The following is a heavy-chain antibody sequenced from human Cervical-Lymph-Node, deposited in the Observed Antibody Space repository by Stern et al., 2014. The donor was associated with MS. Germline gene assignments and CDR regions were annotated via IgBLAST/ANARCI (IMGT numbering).Heavy chain of an antibody. V-gene: IGHV1-18*04. J-gene: IGHJ4*02. D-gene: IGHD3-22*01. CDR1: GYTFNNYG. CDR2: IRAYNGNT. CDR3: ARAKAAAPYYYDSSAYLDY. Sequence: QVQLVQSGAEVKKPGTSLKVSCKTSGYTFNNYGITWVRQDPGQGLERMGWIRAYNGNTNYAQRIQDRVTMTSDTSTSTAYMELRGLTSDDTAIYYCARAKAAAPYYYDSSAYLDYWGRGTLVTVSS.